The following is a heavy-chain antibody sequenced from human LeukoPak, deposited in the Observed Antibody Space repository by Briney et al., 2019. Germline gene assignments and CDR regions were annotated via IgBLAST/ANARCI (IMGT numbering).Heavy chain of an antibody. CDR2: ISTYNGNT. CDR1: GYTFTRYG. V-gene: IGHV1-18*01. Sequence: ASVKVSCKAPGYTFTRYGVSWVPQAPGQGLEWMGWISTYNGNTNYEQKLQGRVTMTTDTSTSTAYMELRSLRSDDTAVYDCARVDSIYEGNWCDPWGQGTLVTVSS. D-gene: IGHD2/OR15-2a*01. J-gene: IGHJ5*02. CDR3: ARVDSIYEGNWCDP.